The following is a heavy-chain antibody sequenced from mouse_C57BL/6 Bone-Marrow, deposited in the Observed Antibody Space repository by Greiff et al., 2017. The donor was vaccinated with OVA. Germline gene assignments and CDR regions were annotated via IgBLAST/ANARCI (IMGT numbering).Heavy chain of an antibody. CDR2: ISNGGGST. CDR1: GFTFSDYY. J-gene: IGHJ1*03. CDR3: ARLRGDGYSDWYFDV. V-gene: IGHV5-12*01. Sequence: EVQRVESGGGLVQPGGSLKLSCAASGFTFSDYYMYWVRQTPEKRLEWVAYISNGGGSTYYPDTVKGRFTISRDNAKNTLYLQMSRLKSADTAMYYCARLRGDGYSDWYFDVWGTGTTVTVSS. D-gene: IGHD2-3*01.